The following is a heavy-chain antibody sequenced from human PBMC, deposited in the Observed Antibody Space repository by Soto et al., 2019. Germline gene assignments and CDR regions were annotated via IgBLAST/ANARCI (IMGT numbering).Heavy chain of an antibody. V-gene: IGHV3-7*01. CDR2: IKQDGSEK. J-gene: IGHJ4*02. CDR3: ASVHKGSSSGTY. CDR1: GFTFSSYW. D-gene: IGHD6-6*01. Sequence: WGSPRLSCAASGFTFSSYWMSWVRQAPGKGLEWVANIKQDGSEKYYVDSVKGRFTISRDNAKNSLYLQMNSLRAEDTAVYYCASVHKGSSSGTYWGQGTLVTVS.